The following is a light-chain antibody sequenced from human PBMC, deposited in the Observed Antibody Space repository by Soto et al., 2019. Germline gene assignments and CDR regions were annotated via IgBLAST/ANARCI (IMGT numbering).Light chain of an antibody. CDR2: DAS. J-gene: IGKJ4*01. CDR1: QSISSW. CDR3: QQLNAYPHS. Sequence: TQSPSTLSASVGDRVTITCRASQSISSWLAWYQQKPGKAPKLLIYDASSLESGVPSRFSGSGSGTEFTLTVSSLQPEDFATYYCQQLNAYPHSFGGGTKVDIK. V-gene: IGKV1-5*01.